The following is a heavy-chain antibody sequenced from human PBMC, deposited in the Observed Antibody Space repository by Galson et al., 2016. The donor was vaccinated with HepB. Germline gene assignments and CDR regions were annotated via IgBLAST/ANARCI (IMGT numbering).Heavy chain of an antibody. CDR3: AHRGRDDLWSGYDY. V-gene: IGHV2-5*02. CDR1: GFSLSTSGVA. J-gene: IGHJ4*02. CDR2: IYWDDDK. Sequence: PALVKPTQTLTLTCTFSGFSLSTSGVAVGWIRQPPGKALEWLALIYWDDDKRYSPSLNSRLTVTMDTSKNQVVLKMTNLDPVDTGTYYCAHRGRDDLWSGYDYWGQGTLVTVSS. D-gene: IGHD3-3*01.